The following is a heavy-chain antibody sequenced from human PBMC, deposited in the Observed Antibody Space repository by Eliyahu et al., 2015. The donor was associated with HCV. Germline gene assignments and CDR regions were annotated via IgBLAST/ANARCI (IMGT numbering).Heavy chain of an antibody. CDR3: ARERDAFDL. J-gene: IGHJ4*02. Sequence: QVQLVQSGAEVKKPGASVRVSCTASGYNLTDYFVHWVRQAPGPGPEWMGWINPRSGDTNYAQNFQAWVTLTRDTSISTVYMDMTRLKSDDTAIYYCARERDAFDLWGQGTLVTASS. CDR1: GYNLTDYF. V-gene: IGHV1-2*04. D-gene: IGHD5-24*01. CDR2: INPRSGDT.